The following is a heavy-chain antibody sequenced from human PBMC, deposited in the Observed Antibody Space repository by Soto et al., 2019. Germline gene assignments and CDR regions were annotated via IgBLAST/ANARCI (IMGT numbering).Heavy chain of an antibody. V-gene: IGHV4-39*01. CDR1: GDSSRSSSYY. D-gene: IGHD1-26*01. CDR2: MSYSGST. J-gene: IGHJ3*02. Sequence: QLQLQESGPGLVKPSETLSLTCSVSGDSSRSSSYYWGWIRQPPGKGLEYIGSMSYSGSTYYNPSLKSQVTTSVDASKNQISLKLSSVTAADTAVYYCVRQGSYSGSFDIWGPGKMVTVSS. CDR3: VRQGSYSGSFDI.